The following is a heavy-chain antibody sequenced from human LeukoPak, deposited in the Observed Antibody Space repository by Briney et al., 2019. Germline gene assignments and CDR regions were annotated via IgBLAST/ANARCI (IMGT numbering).Heavy chain of an antibody. CDR3: ARGLVRYFDWSPAGAYYFDY. CDR2: INHSGST. Sequence: SETLSLTCAVYGGSFSGYYWSWIRQPPGKGLEWIGEINHSGSTNYNPSLKSRVTISVDTSKNQFPLKLSSVTAADTAVYYCARGLVRYFDWSPAGAYYFDYWGQGTLVTVSS. V-gene: IGHV4-34*01. D-gene: IGHD3-9*01. J-gene: IGHJ4*02. CDR1: GGSFSGYY.